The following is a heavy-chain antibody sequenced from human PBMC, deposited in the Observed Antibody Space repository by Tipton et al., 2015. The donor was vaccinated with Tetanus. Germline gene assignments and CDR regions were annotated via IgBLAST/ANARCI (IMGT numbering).Heavy chain of an antibody. J-gene: IGHJ3*02. CDR2: INYSGRT. Sequence: GLVKPSETLTLTCTVSGDSMSGSAHYGAWVRQSPGKGLEWIGSINYSGRTYYSPSLKSRVSISIDTSQNQFSLRLTSVTAADTAVYFCARNVYTVTNDAFDIWGHGTLVNVSS. CDR1: GDSMSGSAHY. CDR3: ARNVYTVTNDAFDI. V-gene: IGHV4-39*07. D-gene: IGHD4-11*01.